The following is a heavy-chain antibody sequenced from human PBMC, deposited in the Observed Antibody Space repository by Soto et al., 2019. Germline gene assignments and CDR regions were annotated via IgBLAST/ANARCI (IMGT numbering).Heavy chain of an antibody. CDR3: ARDPLAYSSGWYADYYYGMDV. D-gene: IGHD6-19*01. CDR2: INAGNGNT. Sequence: ASVKVSCKASGYTFTSYAMHWVLQAPGQRLEWMGWINAGNGNTKYSQKFQGRVTITRDTSASTAYMELSSLRSEDTAVYYCARDPLAYSSGWYADYYYGMDVWGQGTTVTVSS. CDR1: GYTFTSYA. V-gene: IGHV1-3*01. J-gene: IGHJ6*02.